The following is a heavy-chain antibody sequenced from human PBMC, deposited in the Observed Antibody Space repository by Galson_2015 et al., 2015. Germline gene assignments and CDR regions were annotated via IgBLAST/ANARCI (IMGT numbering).Heavy chain of an antibody. Sequence: SLRLSCAASGFTFSSYRMNWVRQAPGKGLEWVSSISSSSSYIYYADSVKGRFTISRDNAKNSLYLQMNSLRAEDTAVYYCAKVGYCSSTSCYRETDYWGQGTLVTVSS. D-gene: IGHD2-2*01. V-gene: IGHV3-21*01. J-gene: IGHJ4*02. CDR1: GFTFSSYR. CDR3: AKVGYCSSTSCYRETDY. CDR2: ISSSSSYI.